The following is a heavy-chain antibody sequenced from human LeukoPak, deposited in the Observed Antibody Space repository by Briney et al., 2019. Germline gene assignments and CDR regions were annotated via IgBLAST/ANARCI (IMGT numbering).Heavy chain of an antibody. CDR3: GMGFNPNFPH. CDR2: IGGSGGYT. Sequence: GGSLRLSCAASGFTFSSYAMNWVRQAPGKGLEWVSGIGGSGGYTYYADSVKGRFTISRDTSKNTLYLQMNSLRAEDTAVYYCGMGFNPNFPHWGPGTLVTVSS. J-gene: IGHJ4*02. CDR1: GFTFSSYA. V-gene: IGHV3-23*01. D-gene: IGHD2/OR15-2a*01.